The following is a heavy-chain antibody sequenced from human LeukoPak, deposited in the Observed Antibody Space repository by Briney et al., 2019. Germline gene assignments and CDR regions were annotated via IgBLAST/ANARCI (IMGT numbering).Heavy chain of an antibody. D-gene: IGHD6-13*01. CDR3: ARVIGSSSFNWSDP. J-gene: IGHJ5*02. V-gene: IGHV1-69*02. CDR2: IIPTLGIA. CDR1: GGTFSSYT. Sequence: SVKVSCKASGGTFSSYTISWVRQAPGQGLEWMGRIIPTLGIANYAQKFQGRVTITADKSTSTAYMELSSLRSEDTAVYYCARVIGSSSFNWSDPWGQGTLVTVSS.